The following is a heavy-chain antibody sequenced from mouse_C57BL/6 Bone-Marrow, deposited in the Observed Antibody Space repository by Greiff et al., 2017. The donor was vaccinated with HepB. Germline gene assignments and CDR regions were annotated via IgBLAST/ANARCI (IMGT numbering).Heavy chain of an antibody. Sequence: VQLQQPGAELVKPGASVKLSCKASGYTFTSYWMQWVKQRPGQGLEWIGEIDPSDSYTNYNQKFKGKATLTVDTSSSTAYMQLSSLTSEDSAVYYCVVAQDRSYYYAMDYWGQGTSVTVSS. CDR3: VVAQDRSYYYAMDY. CDR2: IDPSDSYT. D-gene: IGHD3-2*02. V-gene: IGHV1-50*01. CDR1: GYTFTSYW. J-gene: IGHJ4*01.